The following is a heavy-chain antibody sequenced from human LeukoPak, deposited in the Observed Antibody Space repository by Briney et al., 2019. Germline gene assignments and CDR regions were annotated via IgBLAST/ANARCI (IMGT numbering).Heavy chain of an antibody. Sequence: GRPLRLSCAASGFTFSDSWMSWVRQAPGKGLEWVANMNQDGSEKDYVDSVKGRFTISRDNARNSLYLQMGSLRAEDTAVYYCATYTHWVAGDVWGQGTTVTVSS. V-gene: IGHV3-7*01. CDR2: MNQDGSEK. D-gene: IGHD3-16*01. CDR3: ATYTHWVAGDV. J-gene: IGHJ6*02. CDR1: GFTFSDSW.